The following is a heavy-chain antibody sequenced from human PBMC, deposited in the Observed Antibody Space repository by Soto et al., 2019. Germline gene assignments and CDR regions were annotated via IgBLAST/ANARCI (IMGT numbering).Heavy chain of an antibody. J-gene: IGHJ6*03. V-gene: IGHV3-53*01. CDR1: GFTVSSNY. Sequence: PGGSLRLSCVVSGFTVSSNYMSWVRQAPGKGLEWVSVIYSGGTTYYADSVQGRFTISRDYSKNTLYLQMNSLRAEDTAVYYCARDVDSGYEGYYYYMDVWGKGTTVTVSS. CDR3: ARDVDSGYEGYYYYMDV. D-gene: IGHD5-12*01. CDR2: IYSGGTT.